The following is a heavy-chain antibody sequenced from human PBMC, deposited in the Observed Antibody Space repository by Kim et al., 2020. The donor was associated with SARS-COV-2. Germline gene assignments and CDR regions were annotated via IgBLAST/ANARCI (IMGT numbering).Heavy chain of an antibody. CDR3: TRYLKYPYYFDY. CDR1: GFTFSNAW. J-gene: IGHJ4*02. V-gene: IGHV3-15*01. Sequence: GGSLRLSCAASGFTFSNAWMSWVRQAPGKGLEWVGRIKSKTDGGTTDYAAPVKGRFTISRDDSKNTLYLQMNSLKTEDTAVYYCTRYLKYPYYFDYWGQGTLVTVSS. CDR2: IKSKTDGGTT. D-gene: IGHD1-20*01.